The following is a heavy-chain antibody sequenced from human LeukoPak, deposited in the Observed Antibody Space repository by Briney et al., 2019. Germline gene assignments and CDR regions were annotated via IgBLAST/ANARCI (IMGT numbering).Heavy chain of an antibody. CDR1: GFTFSSYW. CDR2: IKPDGSQI. CDR3: AREFWAYGGNYHFDS. Sequence: GGSLRLSCAASGFTFSSYWMTWVRQAPGKGLEWVANIKPDGSQIYYVDSVKGRFTISRDNAKNSLYLQMNSLRAEDTAVYYCAREFWAYGGNYHFDSWGQGTLVTVSS. V-gene: IGHV3-7*01. J-gene: IGHJ4*02. D-gene: IGHD4-23*01.